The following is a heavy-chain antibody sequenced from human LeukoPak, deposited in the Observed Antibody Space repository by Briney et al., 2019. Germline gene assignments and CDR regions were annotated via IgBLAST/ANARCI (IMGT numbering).Heavy chain of an antibody. CDR2: INPSGGST. J-gene: IGHJ6*02. V-gene: IGHV1-46*01. Sequence: ASVKVSCKASGYTFTSYYMHWVRQAPGQGLEWMGIINPSGGSTSYAQKFQGRVTMTRDTSISTAYMELSRLRSDDTAVYYCAREALRFLEWAKPYMDVWGQGTTVTVSS. D-gene: IGHD3-3*01. CDR3: AREALRFLEWAKPYMDV. CDR1: GYTFTSYY.